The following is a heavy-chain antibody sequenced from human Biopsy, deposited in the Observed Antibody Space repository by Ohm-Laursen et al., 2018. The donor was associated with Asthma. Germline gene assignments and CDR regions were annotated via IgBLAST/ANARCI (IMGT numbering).Heavy chain of an antibody. CDR1: GFTFSTSW. CDR3: GRDMGGFGSGWFPVEF. Sequence: SLRLSCAASGFTFSTSWMTWVRQAPGKGLEWVANIKEDGSEKNYVDSVKGRFTISRGNAKNSLYLQMNSLRAEDTALYHCGRDMGGFGSGWFPVEFWGQGTLATVSS. J-gene: IGHJ4*02. D-gene: IGHD6-19*01. CDR2: IKEDGSEK. V-gene: IGHV3-7*05.